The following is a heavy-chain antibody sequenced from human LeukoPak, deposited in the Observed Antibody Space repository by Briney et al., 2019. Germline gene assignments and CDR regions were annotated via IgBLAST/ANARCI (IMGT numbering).Heavy chain of an antibody. D-gene: IGHD2-2*01. J-gene: IGHJ3*02. CDR1: GGSISSGGYS. CDR2: IYHSGST. V-gene: IGHV4-30-2*01. CDR3: ARYCSSTSCSYATDAFDI. Sequence: SETLSLTCAVSGGSISSGGYSWSWIRQPPGKGLEWIGYIYHSGSTYYNPSLKSRVTISVDRSKNQFSLKLSSVTAADTAVYYCARYCSSTSCSYATDAFDIWGQGTMVTVSS.